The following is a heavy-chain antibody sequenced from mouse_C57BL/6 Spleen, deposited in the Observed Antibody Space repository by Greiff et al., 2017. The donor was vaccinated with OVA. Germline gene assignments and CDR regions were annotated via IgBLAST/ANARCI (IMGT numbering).Heavy chain of an antibody. J-gene: IGHJ4*01. CDR3: ARDLAYYKDAMDY. D-gene: IGHD2-12*01. CDR1: GFTFSSYG. V-gene: IGHV5-6*01. Sequence: EVKVVESGGDLVKPGGSLKLSCAASGFTFSSYGMSWVRQTPDKRLAWVATISSGGSYTYYPDSVKGRFTISRDNAKNTLYLQMSSLKSEDTAMYYCARDLAYYKDAMDYWGQGTSVTVSS. CDR2: ISSGGSYT.